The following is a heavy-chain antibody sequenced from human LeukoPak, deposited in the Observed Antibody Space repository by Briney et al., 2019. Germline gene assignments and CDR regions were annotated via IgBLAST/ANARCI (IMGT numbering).Heavy chain of an antibody. J-gene: IGHJ4*02. CDR1: GFTFISYA. V-gene: IGHV3-30*04. Sequence: GGSLRLSCAASGFTFISYAMHWVRQAPGKGLEWVAFISSDGRNIYYAGSVKGRPTISRDNSKNTLFLQMYSLRVEDTAVYYCATHARGLTYAPFDFWGQGTLVTVSS. D-gene: IGHD2-2*01. CDR2: ISSDGRNI. CDR3: ATHARGLTYAPFDF.